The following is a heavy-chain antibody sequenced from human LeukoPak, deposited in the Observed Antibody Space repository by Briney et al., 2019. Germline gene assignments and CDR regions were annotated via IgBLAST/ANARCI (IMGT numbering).Heavy chain of an antibody. CDR2: ISGSSSHT. D-gene: IGHD3-3*01. V-gene: IGHV3-23*01. Sequence: GGSLRLSCAASGFTFSIYAMSWVRQAPGKGLEWLSGISGSSSHTADADSVRGRFTISRDNTRNTLYLHMNSLRAEDTALYYCAKEADYSNAAPEWGFDSWGQGTLVTVSS. CDR1: GFTFSIYA. J-gene: IGHJ4*02. CDR3: AKEADYSNAAPEWGFDS.